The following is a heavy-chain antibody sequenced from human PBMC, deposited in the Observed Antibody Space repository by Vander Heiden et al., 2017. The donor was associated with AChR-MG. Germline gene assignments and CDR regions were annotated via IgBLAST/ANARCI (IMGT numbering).Heavy chain of an antibody. CDR1: RFTFSTFG. CDR3: AKGGYSYGYGDY. Sequence: QLQLVESVGGAVPPGRSLCFSCAVPRFTFSTFGMDWVRQAPGKGLEWVAVISSDGSHQYFADSVKGRFTISRDNSKNTLYLQMNNLRADDTAVYYCAKGGYSYGYGDYWGQGTLVTVSS. D-gene: IGHD5-18*01. V-gene: IGHV3-30*18. CDR2: ISSDGSHQ. J-gene: IGHJ4*02.